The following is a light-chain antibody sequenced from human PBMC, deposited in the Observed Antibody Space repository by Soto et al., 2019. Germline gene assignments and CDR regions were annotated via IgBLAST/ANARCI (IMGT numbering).Light chain of an antibody. J-gene: IGKJ4*01. Sequence: EIVLTQSPGTLSLSPGERATLSCRASQAVRSEYFAWYQQKPGQPPRLLIFGVSTRATGIPDRFSGGGSGTGFTLTISRLEPEDFAAYYCQQYDNWPLTFGGGTKVDIK. CDR3: QQYDNWPLT. CDR2: GVS. CDR1: QAVRSEY. V-gene: IGKV3-20*01.